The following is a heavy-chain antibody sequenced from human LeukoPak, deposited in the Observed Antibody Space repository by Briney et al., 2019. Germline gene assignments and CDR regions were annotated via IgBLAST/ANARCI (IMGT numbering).Heavy chain of an antibody. Sequence: PGGSLRLSCAASGFTFSSDSMNWVRQAPGKGLEWVSYISSSSSTIYYADSVKGRFTISRDNAKNSLYLQMNSLRAEDTAMYYCARGGYSYGFRTFDYWGQGTLVTVSS. J-gene: IGHJ4*02. CDR3: ARGGYSYGFRTFDY. D-gene: IGHD5-18*01. V-gene: IGHV3-48*01. CDR1: GFTFSSDS. CDR2: ISSSSSTI.